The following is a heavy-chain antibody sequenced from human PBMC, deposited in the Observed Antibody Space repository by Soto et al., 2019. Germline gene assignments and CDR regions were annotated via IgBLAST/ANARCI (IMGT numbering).Heavy chain of an antibody. CDR1: GGTFSSYA. CDR3: ARDPPYYYDSSGYAFDY. J-gene: IGHJ4*02. CDR2: IIPIFGTA. Sequence: SVKVSCKASGGTFSSYAISWVRQAPGQGLEWMGGIIPIFGTANYAQKFQGRVTITADESTSTAYMELSSLRSEDTAVYYCARDPPYYYDSSGYAFDYWGQGTLVTVSS. V-gene: IGHV1-69*13. D-gene: IGHD3-22*01.